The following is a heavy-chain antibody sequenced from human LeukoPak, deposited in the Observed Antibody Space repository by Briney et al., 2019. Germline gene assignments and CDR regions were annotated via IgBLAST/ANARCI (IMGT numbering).Heavy chain of an antibody. D-gene: IGHD6-13*01. V-gene: IGHV5-51*01. CDR3: ARRVGAAGGTDGMDV. CDR1: GYTFTSYW. CDR2: IYPGDSDT. Sequence: GESLKISCKGSGYTFTSYWIGWVRQMPGKGLEWMGIIYPGDSDTRYSPSFQGQVIISADKSISTAYLQWSSLKASDSAMYYCARRVGAAGGTDGMDVWGQGTTVTVSS. J-gene: IGHJ6*02.